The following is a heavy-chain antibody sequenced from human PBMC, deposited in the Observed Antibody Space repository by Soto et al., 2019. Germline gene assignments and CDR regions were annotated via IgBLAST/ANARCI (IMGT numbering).Heavy chain of an antibody. CDR3: ARVRLTMTFDY. J-gene: IGHJ4*02. D-gene: IGHD3-22*01. Sequence: GGSLSLSCAASGFTFSDYYMSWIRQSPGKGLEWVANIKQDGSEKYYVDSVKGRFTISRDNAKNSLYLQMNSLRAEDTAVYYCARVRLTMTFDYWGQGTLVTVSS. CDR1: GFTFSDYY. V-gene: IGHV3-7*01. CDR2: IKQDGSEK.